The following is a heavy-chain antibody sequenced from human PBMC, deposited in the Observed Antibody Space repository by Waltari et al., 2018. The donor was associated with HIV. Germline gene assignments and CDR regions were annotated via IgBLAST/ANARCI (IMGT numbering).Heavy chain of an antibody. D-gene: IGHD6-19*01. CDR2: INQDGGDK. CDR3: ARDYASSVAGTGY. V-gene: IGHV3-7*01. CDR1: GFTFSGYW. Sequence: EVQLVESGGGLVQPGGSLRLSCAASGFTFSGYWMSWVRQAPGKGLEWVANINQDGGDKYYVGSVKGRFTISRDNAKNSLYLQMNSLRAEDTALYYCARDYASSVAGTGYWGQGTLVTVSS. J-gene: IGHJ4*02.